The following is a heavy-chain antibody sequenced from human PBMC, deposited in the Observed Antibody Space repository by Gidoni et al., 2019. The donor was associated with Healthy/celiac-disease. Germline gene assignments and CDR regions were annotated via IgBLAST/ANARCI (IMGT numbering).Heavy chain of an antibody. D-gene: IGHD3-16*01. CDR1: GFTFGSYW. CDR2: IKQDVSEK. CDR3: ARGTLGE. Sequence: VQLVESGGGLVQPGGSLRLPCAASGFTFGSYWMGWVRQAPGKGLEWVANIKQDVSEKYYVDSVKGRFTISRDNSKNSLYLQMNSLRAEDTAVYYCARGTLGEWGQGTLVTVSS. J-gene: IGHJ4*02. V-gene: IGHV3-7*03.